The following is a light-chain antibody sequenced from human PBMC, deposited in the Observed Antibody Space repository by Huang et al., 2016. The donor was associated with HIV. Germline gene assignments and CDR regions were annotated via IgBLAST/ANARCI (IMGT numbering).Light chain of an antibody. Sequence: EIVLTQSPATLSLSPGERAALSCRATQGIINNLAWYQQNAGQSPRLLIYGASTRATGIPARFRGSGSGTDFTLTISSLQSEDFAVYYCQQYNNWPPLLTFGGGTKVEIK. CDR1: QGIINN. CDR3: QQYNNWPPLLT. V-gene: IGKV3-15*01. J-gene: IGKJ4*01. CDR2: GAS.